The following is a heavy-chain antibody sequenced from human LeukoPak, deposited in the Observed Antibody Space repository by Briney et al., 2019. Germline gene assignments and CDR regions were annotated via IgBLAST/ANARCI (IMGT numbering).Heavy chain of an antibody. CDR1: GGSFSGYY. CDR3: ATSKYQLLLDAFDI. J-gene: IGHJ3*02. V-gene: IGHV4-34*01. CDR2: INHSGST. Sequence: SETLSLTCAVYGGSFSGYYWSWIRQPPGKGLEWIGEINHSGSTNYNPSLKSRVTISVDTSKNQFSLKLSSVTAADTAVYYCATSKYQLLLDAFDIWGQGTMVTASS. D-gene: IGHD2-2*01.